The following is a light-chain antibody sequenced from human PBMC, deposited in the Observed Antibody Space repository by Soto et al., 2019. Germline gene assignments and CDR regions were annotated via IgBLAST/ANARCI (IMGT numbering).Light chain of an antibody. CDR1: SSDVGGYNY. Sequence: QSALTQPRSVSGSPGQSVTISCTGTSSDVGGYNYVSWYQQHPGKAPKLMIHDVSKRPSGVPDRFSGSKSGNTASLTISGLQAEDEADYYCCSYAGSYTWVFAGGTKLTVL. V-gene: IGLV2-11*01. CDR2: DVS. J-gene: IGLJ2*01. CDR3: CSYAGSYTWV.